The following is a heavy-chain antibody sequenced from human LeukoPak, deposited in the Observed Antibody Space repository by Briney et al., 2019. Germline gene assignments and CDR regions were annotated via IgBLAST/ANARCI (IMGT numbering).Heavy chain of an antibody. J-gene: IGHJ3*02. CDR1: GGSISSSNYY. D-gene: IGHD6-19*01. V-gene: IGHV4-39*07. Sequence: SETLSLTCTVSGGSISSSNYYWGWIRQPPGKGLEWIGSLYSSGNTYYNPSLKSRVTISVDSSKNQFSLKLSSVTAADTAVYYCARDRLAVAGFRDDAFDIWGQGTMVTVSS. CDR2: LYSSGNT. CDR3: ARDRLAVAGFRDDAFDI.